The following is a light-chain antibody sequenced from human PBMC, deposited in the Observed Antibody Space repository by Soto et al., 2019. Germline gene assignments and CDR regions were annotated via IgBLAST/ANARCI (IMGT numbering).Light chain of an antibody. CDR1: QSVSSY. CDR3: QQFDDSVT. Sequence: EIVLTQSPATLSLSPGERATLSCGASQSVSSYLAWYQHKPGQAPRLLIYDASNRATGIPARFSGSGSGTDFTLTISRLEPEDSAVYYCQQFDDSVTFGQGTRLEIK. V-gene: IGKV3-11*01. CDR2: DAS. J-gene: IGKJ5*01.